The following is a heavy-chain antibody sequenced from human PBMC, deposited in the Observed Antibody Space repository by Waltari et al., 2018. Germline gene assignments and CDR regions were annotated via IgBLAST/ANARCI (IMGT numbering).Heavy chain of an antibody. CDR3: ARGPVMVVLNYYGMDV. J-gene: IGHJ6*02. CDR1: GFTFSSYA. CDR2: ISYDGSNK. D-gene: IGHD2-8*02. Sequence: QVQLVESGGGVVQPGRSLRLSCAASGFTFSSYAMHWVRQAPGKGLEWVAVISYDGSNKYYADSVKGRFTSSRDNSKNTLYLQMNSLRAEDTAVYYCARGPVMVVLNYYGMDVWGQGTTVTVSS. V-gene: IGHV3-30-3*01.